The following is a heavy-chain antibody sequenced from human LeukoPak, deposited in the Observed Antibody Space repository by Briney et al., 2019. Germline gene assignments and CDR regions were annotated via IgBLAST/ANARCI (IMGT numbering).Heavy chain of an antibody. Sequence: SETLSLTCTVSGGSISSGSYYWSWIRQPAGKGLEWIGRIYTSGSTNYNPSLKSRVTISVDTSKNQFSLKLSSVTAADTAVYYCAREFEYCSSTSCYPRYNWFDPWGQGTLVTVSS. CDR3: AREFEYCSSTSCYPRYNWFDP. D-gene: IGHD2-2*01. CDR2: IYTSGST. V-gene: IGHV4-61*02. CDR1: GGSISSGSYY. J-gene: IGHJ5*02.